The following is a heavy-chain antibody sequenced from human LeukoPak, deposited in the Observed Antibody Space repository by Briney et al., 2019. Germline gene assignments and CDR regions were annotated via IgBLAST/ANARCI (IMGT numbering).Heavy chain of an antibody. V-gene: IGHV3-7*01. CDR2: IKQDGSEK. Sequence: GGSLGLSCAASGFTFSSYWMSWVRQAPGKGLEWVANIKQDGSEKYYVDSVKGRFTISRDNAKNSLYLQMNSLRAEDTAVYYCARDRSVGTISSGMDVWGQGTTVTVSS. D-gene: IGHD3-3*01. CDR1: GFTFSSYW. J-gene: IGHJ6*02. CDR3: ARDRSVGTISSGMDV.